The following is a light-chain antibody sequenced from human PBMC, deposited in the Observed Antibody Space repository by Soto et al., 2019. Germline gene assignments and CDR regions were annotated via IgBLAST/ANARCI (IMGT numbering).Light chain of an antibody. CDR1: QSVLYSSNNKNY. V-gene: IGKV4-1*01. CDR3: QQYYSTPYT. Sequence: DIVMTQSPDSLAVSLGERATINCKSSQSVLYSSNNKNYLAWYQQKPGQPPKLPIYWASTRESGVPDRFSGSGSGTDFTLNISSLQAEDVAVYYCQQYYSTPYTFGQGTKLEIK. J-gene: IGKJ2*01. CDR2: WAS.